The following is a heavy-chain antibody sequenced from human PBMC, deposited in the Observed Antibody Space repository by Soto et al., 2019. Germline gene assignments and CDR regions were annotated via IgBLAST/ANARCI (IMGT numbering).Heavy chain of an antibody. CDR1: GGPISSYY. CDR2: MYNTGST. J-gene: IGHJ6*02. D-gene: IGHD2-21*02. Sequence: PSETLSLTCTGSGGPISSYYWSWIRQPPRKGLEWIGYMYNTGSTIYNPSLKSRVTISVDTSKNQFSLKLNSVTAADTAVYYCARDLWGYCGADCYPLDVWGQGTTVTVS. CDR3: ARDLWGYCGADCYPLDV. V-gene: IGHV4-59*01.